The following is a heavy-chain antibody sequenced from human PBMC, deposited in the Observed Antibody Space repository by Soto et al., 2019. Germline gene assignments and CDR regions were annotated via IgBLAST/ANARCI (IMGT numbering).Heavy chain of an antibody. Sequence: SETLALTCTVSGGSIRSSSYYWGWIRQPPGKGLEWIGSIYYSGSTYYNPSLKSRVTISVDTSKNQFSLKLSSVTAADTAVYYCARHKPTTVTRIPPPYFDYWGQGTLVTVSS. CDR2: IYYSGST. V-gene: IGHV4-39*01. CDR1: GGSIRSSSYY. J-gene: IGHJ4*02. D-gene: IGHD4-17*01. CDR3: ARHKPTTVTRIPPPYFDY.